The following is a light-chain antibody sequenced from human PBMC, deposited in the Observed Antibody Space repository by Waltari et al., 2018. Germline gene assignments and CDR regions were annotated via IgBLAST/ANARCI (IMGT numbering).Light chain of an antibody. J-gene: IGKJ2*01. V-gene: IGKV4-1*01. CDR3: QQYYNTPYT. CDR1: QSVLFSSNNENY. Sequence: DIVMTQSPDSLAVSLGERATINCKSSQSVLFSSNNENYLAWDQQKPGQPPKLPIYWASIRESGVPDRFSGSGSGTDFTLTISSLQAEDVAVYYCQQYYNTPYTFGQGTKLEIK. CDR2: WAS.